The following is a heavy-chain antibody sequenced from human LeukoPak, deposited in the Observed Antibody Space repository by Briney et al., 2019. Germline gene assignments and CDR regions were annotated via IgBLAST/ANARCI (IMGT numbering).Heavy chain of an antibody. Sequence: ASVKVSCKASGYTFTSYGISWVRQAPGQGLEWMGWISAYNGNTNYAQKLQGRVSMNTDTSTRKAYMEFRSLRSDDTDVYYCARGGGYCSSTSCKNWFDPWGQGTLVTVSS. J-gene: IGHJ5*02. D-gene: IGHD2-2*01. CDR3: ARGGGYCSSTSCKNWFDP. CDR2: ISAYNGNT. V-gene: IGHV1-18*01. CDR1: GYTFTSYG.